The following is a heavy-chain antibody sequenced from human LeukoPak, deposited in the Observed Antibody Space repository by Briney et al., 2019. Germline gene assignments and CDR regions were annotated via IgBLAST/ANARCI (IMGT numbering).Heavy chain of an antibody. CDR1: GGTFSIYA. V-gene: IGHV1-69*04. D-gene: IGHD2-15*01. CDR2: IIPILGIA. Sequence: SVTVSFTASGGTFSIYAISWVRQAPGQGLEWMGRIIPILGIANYAQKFQGRVTITADKSTSTAYMELSSLRSEDTAVYYCARERLVAARYYYYGMDVWGQGTTVTVSS. J-gene: IGHJ6*02. CDR3: ARERLVAARYYYYGMDV.